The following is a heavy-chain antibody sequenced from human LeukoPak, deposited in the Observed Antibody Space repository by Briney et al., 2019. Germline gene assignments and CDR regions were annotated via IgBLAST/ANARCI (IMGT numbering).Heavy chain of an antibody. CDR3: AKLGANLNHVGYYMDV. V-gene: IGHV3-23*01. CDR1: GFTFSSYA. CDR2: ISGSGGST. J-gene: IGHJ6*03. Sequence: GSLRLSCAASGFTFSSYAMSWVRQAPGKGLEWVSAISGSGGSTYYADSVKGRFTISRDNSKNTLYLQMNSLRAEDTAVYYCAKLGANLNHVGYYMDVWGKGTTVTVSS. D-gene: IGHD1-20*01.